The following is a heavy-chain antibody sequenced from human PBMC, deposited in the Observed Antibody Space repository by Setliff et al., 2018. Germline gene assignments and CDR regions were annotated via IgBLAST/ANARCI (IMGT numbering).Heavy chain of an antibody. J-gene: IGHJ3*02. Sequence: GESLKISCKGSGYRFSSHWIGWVRQMPGNGLEWMGIIYPGDSDTRYSPSFQGQVTISADKSISTAYLQWSSLKASDTAMYYCASSSGSSSNDAFDIWGQGTTVTVS. V-gene: IGHV5-51*01. D-gene: IGHD1-26*01. CDR2: IYPGDSDT. CDR1: GYRFSSHW. CDR3: ASSSGSSSNDAFDI.